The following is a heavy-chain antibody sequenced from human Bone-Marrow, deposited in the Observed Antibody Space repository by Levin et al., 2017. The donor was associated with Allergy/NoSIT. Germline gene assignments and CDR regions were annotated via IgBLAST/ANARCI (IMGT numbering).Heavy chain of an antibody. CDR3: ATERGGSYAEH. Sequence: LSLTCATSGFTFTTYSMTWVRQAPGKGLEWVSTISTSGAYIYYADSIKGRFTISRDNAKNSLHLQTNSLRAEDTALYYCATERGGSYAEHWGQGTLVTVAS. CDR2: ISTSGAYI. D-gene: IGHD1-1*01. V-gene: IGHV3-21*01. J-gene: IGHJ1*01. CDR1: GFTFTTYS.